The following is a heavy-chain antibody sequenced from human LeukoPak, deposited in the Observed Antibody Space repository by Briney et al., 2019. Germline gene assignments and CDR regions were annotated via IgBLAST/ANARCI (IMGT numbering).Heavy chain of an antibody. V-gene: IGHV3-23*01. CDR2: ISGSGGST. CDR3: AKDGSCSGGSCYIDY. CDR1: GFTFSSYA. J-gene: IGHJ4*02. Sequence: GGSLRLSCAASGFTFSSYAMSWVRQAPGKGLEWVSAISGSGGSTYYADSVKGRFTISRDNSKNTLYLQMNSLRAEDTAVYYCAKDGSCSGGSCYIDYWGQGTLVTVSS. D-gene: IGHD2-15*01.